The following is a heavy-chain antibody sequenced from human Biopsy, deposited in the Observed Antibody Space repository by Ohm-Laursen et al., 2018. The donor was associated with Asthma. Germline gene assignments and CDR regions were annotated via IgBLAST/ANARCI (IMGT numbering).Heavy chain of an antibody. Sequence: SLRLSCAASGFSFDDCAMHWVRQAPGKGLEWVSSISWNSGNIDYADSVKGRFTISRDNAKNSLYLQMQSLKPEDTAFYYCAKSADYYDSTDYLDFWGRGTLVTVSS. J-gene: IGHJ4*01. D-gene: IGHD3-22*01. CDR1: GFSFDDCA. CDR2: ISWNSGNI. CDR3: AKSADYYDSTDYLDF. V-gene: IGHV3-9*01.